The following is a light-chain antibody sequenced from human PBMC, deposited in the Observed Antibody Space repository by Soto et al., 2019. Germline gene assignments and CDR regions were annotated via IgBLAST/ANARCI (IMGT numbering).Light chain of an antibody. CDR2: EGS. CDR3: CSYAGTIYVV. J-gene: IGLJ2*01. Sequence: QSALTQPASVSGSPGQSITISCTGTSGDVGLYNLVSWYQQHPGKAPKLIIYEGSKRPSGVSTRFSGSKSGNTASLTISGLQAEDEADYYCCSYAGTIYVVFGGGTQLTVL. CDR1: SGDVGLYNL. V-gene: IGLV2-23*01.